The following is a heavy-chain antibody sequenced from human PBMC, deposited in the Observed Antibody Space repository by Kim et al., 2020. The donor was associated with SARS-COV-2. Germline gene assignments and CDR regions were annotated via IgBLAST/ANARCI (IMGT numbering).Heavy chain of an antibody. Sequence: GGSLRLSCAASGFTFSDYYMSWIRQAPGKGLEWVSYISSSSSYTNYADSVKGRFTISRDNAKNSLYLQMNSLRAEDTAVYYCARLMGRGYYYYGMDVWGQGTTVTVSS. CDR3: ARLMGRGYYYYGMDV. V-gene: IGHV3-11*06. J-gene: IGHJ6*02. CDR2: ISSSSSYT. CDR1: GFTFSDYY. D-gene: IGHD5-12*01.